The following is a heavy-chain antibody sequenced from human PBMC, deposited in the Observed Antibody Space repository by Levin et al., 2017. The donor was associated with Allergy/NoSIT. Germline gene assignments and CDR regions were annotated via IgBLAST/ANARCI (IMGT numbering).Heavy chain of an antibody. CDR1: GFTVSTNY. Sequence: ETLSLTCAASGFTVSTNYVSWLRQAQGQGLEWVSIIHSSGFTDYALSVKGRFTISRDNSKNAVYLQMNSLRTEDTAVYYCARDVEEGFDIWGQGTKVIVSS. CDR2: IHSSGFT. V-gene: IGHV3-66*03. CDR3: ARDVEEGFDI. J-gene: IGHJ3*02.